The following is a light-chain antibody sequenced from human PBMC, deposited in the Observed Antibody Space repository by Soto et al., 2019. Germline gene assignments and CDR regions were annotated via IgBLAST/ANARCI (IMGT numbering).Light chain of an antibody. J-gene: IGKJ4*01. CDR1: QGISSY. V-gene: IGKV1-9*01. CDR3: QQLNIYPLP. CDR2: AAS. Sequence: DIQLTQSPSFLSASVGDRVTITCRASQGISSYLAWYQQKPGKAPKLLIYAASTLQSGVPSRFSGRGSGTAVTLTVGSLQPEGFATYYCQQLNIYPLPFGGGTKVEIK.